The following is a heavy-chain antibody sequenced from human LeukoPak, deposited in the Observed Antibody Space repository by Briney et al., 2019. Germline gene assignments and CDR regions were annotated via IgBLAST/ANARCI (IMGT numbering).Heavy chain of an antibody. D-gene: IGHD6-19*01. CDR3: ARDGGSGWPLYHFDY. Sequence: SQTLSLTCTVSGGSISSGGYYWSWIRQPPGKGLEWIGYIYHSGSTYYNPSLKSRVTISVDRSKNQFSLKLSSVTAADTAVYYCARDGGSGWPLYHFDYWGQGTLVTVSS. J-gene: IGHJ4*02. V-gene: IGHV4-30-2*01. CDR2: IYHSGST. CDR1: GGSISSGGYY.